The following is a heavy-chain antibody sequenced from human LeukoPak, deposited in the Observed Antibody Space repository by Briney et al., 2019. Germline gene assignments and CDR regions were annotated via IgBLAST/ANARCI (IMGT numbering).Heavy chain of an antibody. CDR3: ARRASTSIDY. V-gene: IGHV3-69-1*01. D-gene: IGHD1-1*01. CDR2: ITPGGGT. CDR1: EFTFSSYA. Sequence: GGSLRLSCAASEFTFSSYAMAWVRQAPGKGLEWVSTITPGGGTYYADSVKGRFTISRDNAKNSLYLQMNSLRDEDTAVYYCARRASTSIDYWGQGTLVTVSS. J-gene: IGHJ4*02.